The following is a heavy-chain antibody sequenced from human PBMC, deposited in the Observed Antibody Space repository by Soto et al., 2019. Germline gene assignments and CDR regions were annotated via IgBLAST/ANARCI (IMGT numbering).Heavy chain of an antibody. D-gene: IGHD1-26*01. Sequence: QVQLVQSGVEVKQPGASVKVSCKTSGYTFSSYGINWVRQAPGQGLEWMGWITIYNGNTDYAQNLQGRVTMTTDTSTSTAYMELRSLTSDDTAVYYCATIVGAIAYWGQGTLVTVSS. CDR1: GYTFSSYG. CDR2: ITIYNGNT. V-gene: IGHV1-18*01. J-gene: IGHJ4*02. CDR3: ATIVGAIAY.